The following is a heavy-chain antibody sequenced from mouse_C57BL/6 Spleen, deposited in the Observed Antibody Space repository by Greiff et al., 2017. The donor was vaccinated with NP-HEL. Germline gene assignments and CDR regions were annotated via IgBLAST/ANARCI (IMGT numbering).Heavy chain of an antibody. J-gene: IGHJ2*01. CDR1: GYSITSGYY. CDR3: ARDWRDFDY. CDR2: ISYDGSN. Sequence: EVKLMESGPGLVKPSQSLSLTCSVTGYSITSGYYWNWIRQFPGNKLEWMGYISYDGSNNYNPSLKNRISITRDTSKNQFFLKLNSVTTEDTATYYCARDWRDFDYWGQGTTLTVSS. V-gene: IGHV3-6*01.